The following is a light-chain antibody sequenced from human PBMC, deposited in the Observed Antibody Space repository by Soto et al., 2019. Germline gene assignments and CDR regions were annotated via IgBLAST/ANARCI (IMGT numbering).Light chain of an antibody. CDR2: GAS. Sequence: EIVLTQSPGTLSLSPGERASLSCRASQSVSRSFLAWYQQKPGQAPRLLIYGASSRATGIPDRFSGSGSGTDFTLTISRLEPEDFAVYYCQQYDGSLVAFGLGTRLEIK. CDR1: QSVSRSF. J-gene: IGKJ2*01. V-gene: IGKV3-20*01. CDR3: QQYDGSLVA.